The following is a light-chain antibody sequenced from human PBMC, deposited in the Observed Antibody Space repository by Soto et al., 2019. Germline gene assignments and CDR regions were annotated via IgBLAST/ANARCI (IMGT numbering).Light chain of an antibody. CDR1: SSDVGGYNS. CDR3: SSFTSSMTNV. V-gene: IGLV2-14*03. Sequence: QSALTQPASVSGSPGESITISCTGTSSDVGGYNSVSWYQHHPGKAPKLILYDVVDRPSGVSYRFSGSKSGNTASLTISGLQGADEADYFCSSFTSSMTNVFGSGTKVTVL. J-gene: IGLJ1*01. CDR2: DVV.